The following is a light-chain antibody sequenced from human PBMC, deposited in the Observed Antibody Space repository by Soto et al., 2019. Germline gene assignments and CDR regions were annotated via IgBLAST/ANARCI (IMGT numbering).Light chain of an antibody. CDR2: GAS. CDR3: QQYDKWPHT. V-gene: IGKV3-15*01. J-gene: IGKJ2*01. CDR1: QNLSRN. Sequence: EMVMTQSPATLSVSPWEIATLSCRASQNLSRNLAWYQQQPGQAPRLLIYGASTRATGIPGRFSGSGSGTDFTLTISSLQSEDFAVYYCQQYDKWPHTFGQGTKVEIK.